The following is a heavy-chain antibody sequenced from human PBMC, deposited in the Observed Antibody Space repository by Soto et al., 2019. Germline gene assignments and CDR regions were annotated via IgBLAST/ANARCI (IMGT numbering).Heavy chain of an antibody. CDR3: ARDLSRGYSYGSDY. Sequence: ESGGGVVQPGRSLRLSCAASGFTFSSYGMHWVRQAPGKGLEWVAVIWYDGSNKYYADSVKGRFTISRDNSKNTLYLQMNSRRAEDTAVYYCARDLSRGYSYGSDYWGQGTLVTVSS. V-gene: IGHV3-33*01. CDR1: GFTFSSYG. CDR2: IWYDGSNK. D-gene: IGHD5-18*01. J-gene: IGHJ4*02.